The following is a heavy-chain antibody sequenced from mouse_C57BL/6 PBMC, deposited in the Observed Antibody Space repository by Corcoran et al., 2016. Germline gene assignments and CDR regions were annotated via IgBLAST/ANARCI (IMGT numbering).Heavy chain of an antibody. CDR3: ARSQDYPLYYAMDY. D-gene: IGHD2-4*01. J-gene: IGHJ4*01. Sequence: QVTLKESGPGILQSSQTLSLTCSFSGFSLSTSGMGVSWIRQPSGKGLEWLAHIYWDDDKRYNPSLKSRLTISKDTSRNQVFLKITSVDNADTATYYCARSQDYPLYYAMDYWGQGTSVTVSS. CDR1: GFSLSTSGMG. CDR2: IYWDDDK. V-gene: IGHV8-12*01.